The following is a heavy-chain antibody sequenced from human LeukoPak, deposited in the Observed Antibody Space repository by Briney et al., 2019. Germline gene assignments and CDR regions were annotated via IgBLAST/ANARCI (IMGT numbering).Heavy chain of an antibody. Sequence: GGSLRLSCAASGFTFSSYAMSWVRQAPGKGLEWVSAISGSGGSTYYADSVKGRFTISRDNSKNTLYLQMNSLRAEDTAVYYCARVGYDSSGFTHFDYWGQGTLVTVSS. D-gene: IGHD3-22*01. V-gene: IGHV3-23*01. CDR1: GFTFSSYA. CDR3: ARVGYDSSGFTHFDY. J-gene: IGHJ4*02. CDR2: ISGSGGST.